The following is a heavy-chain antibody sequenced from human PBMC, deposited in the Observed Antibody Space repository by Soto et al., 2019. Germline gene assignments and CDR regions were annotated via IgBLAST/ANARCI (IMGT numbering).Heavy chain of an antibody. Sequence: QVQLVESGGGVVQPGRSLRLSCAASGFTFSPYAMHWVRQAPGKGLEWVAVISYDGNNKNYADSVKGRLAISRDNSRNTRSLQMNSLRAEDTAVYYCAGARLDTPALDYWGQGTLVTVSS. D-gene: IGHD2-2*01. V-gene: IGHV3-30*09. CDR2: ISYDGNNK. CDR3: AGARLDTPALDY. J-gene: IGHJ4*02. CDR1: GFTFSPYA.